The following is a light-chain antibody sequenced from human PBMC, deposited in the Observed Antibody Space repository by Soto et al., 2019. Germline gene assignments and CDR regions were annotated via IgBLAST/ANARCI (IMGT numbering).Light chain of an antibody. CDR2: NVS. CDR3: QQSYSTPNS. J-gene: IGKJ5*01. V-gene: IGKV1-5*01. CDR1: QSVSSW. Sequence: IEMTQPPSTLSASLGDRFTITCLVSQSVSSWLAWYQQKPGRATKLVIYNVSTLESGVPSRFSGTGSGTEFTLTISSLQPDDFATDYRQQSYSTPNSFGQGTRLEI.